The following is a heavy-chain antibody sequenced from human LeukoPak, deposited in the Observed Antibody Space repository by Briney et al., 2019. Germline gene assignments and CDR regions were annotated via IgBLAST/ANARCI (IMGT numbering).Heavy chain of an antibody. Sequence: PSETLSLTCTVSGDSISNYYWSWIRQPPGKGLECIGYFYYGGNTDYNPSLKGRVTISGDTSNREVSLKMTSVTAADTAVYYCARGGSSYYHGNYNYYTYMDVWGKGTTVTVSS. V-gene: IGHV4-59*01. J-gene: IGHJ6*03. CDR2: FYYGGNT. D-gene: IGHD4-11*01. CDR3: ARGGSSYYHGNYNYYTYMDV. CDR1: GDSISNYY.